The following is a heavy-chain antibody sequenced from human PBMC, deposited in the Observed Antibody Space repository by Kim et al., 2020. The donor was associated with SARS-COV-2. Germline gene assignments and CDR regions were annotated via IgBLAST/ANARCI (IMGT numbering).Heavy chain of an antibody. D-gene: IGHD3-22*01. J-gene: IGHJ4*02. Sequence: LKSRVTISVDTSKNQFSLKLSSVTAADTAVYYCASSHYYDSSGYFWTLDYWGQGTLVTVSS. CDR3: ASSHYYDSSGYFWTLDY. V-gene: IGHV4-30-2*04.